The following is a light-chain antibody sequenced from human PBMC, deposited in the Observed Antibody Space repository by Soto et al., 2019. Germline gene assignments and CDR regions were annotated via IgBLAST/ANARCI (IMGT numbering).Light chain of an antibody. J-gene: IGKJ1*01. CDR3: HQYNSYSSPT. Sequence: DIQMTQSPSTLSASVGDRVTITCRASQSISSWLAWYQQKPGKAPKLLIYDASSLESGVPSRFSGSGSGTEFTLTISSLQPDDFATYYCHQYNSYSSPTFGQGTKVEIK. V-gene: IGKV1-5*01. CDR2: DAS. CDR1: QSISSW.